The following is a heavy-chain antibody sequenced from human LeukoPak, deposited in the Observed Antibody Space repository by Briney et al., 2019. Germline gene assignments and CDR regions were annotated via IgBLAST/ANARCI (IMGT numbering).Heavy chain of an antibody. Sequence: RTSETLSLTCTASGGSISSSSYYWGWIRQPPGKGLEWIGSIYYSGSTYYNPSLKSRVTISVDTSKNQFSLKLSSVTAADTAVYYCARVYSSSWRPLDYWGQGTLVTVSS. CDR1: GGSISSSSYY. V-gene: IGHV4-39*07. CDR2: IYYSGST. CDR3: ARVYSSSWRPLDY. D-gene: IGHD6-13*01. J-gene: IGHJ4*02.